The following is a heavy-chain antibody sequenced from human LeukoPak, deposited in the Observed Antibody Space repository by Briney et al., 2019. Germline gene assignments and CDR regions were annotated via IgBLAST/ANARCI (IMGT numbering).Heavy chain of an antibody. CDR2: INPNSGGT. CDR3: ARLISSSWYSAFGY. V-gene: IGHV1-2*02. Sequence: ASVKVSCKASGYTFTSYGISWVRQAPGQGLEWMGWINPNSGGTNYAQKFQGRVTMTRDTSISTAYMELSRLRSDDTAVYYCARLISSSWYSAFGYWGQGTLVTVSS. D-gene: IGHD6-13*01. CDR1: GYTFTSYG. J-gene: IGHJ4*02.